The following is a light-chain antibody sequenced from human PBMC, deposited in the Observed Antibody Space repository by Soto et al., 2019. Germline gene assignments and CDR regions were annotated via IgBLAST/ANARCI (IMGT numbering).Light chain of an antibody. CDR3: QEYNNWPPLT. CDR1: QSVSSN. V-gene: IGKV3-15*01. Sequence: EIVMTQSPATLSVSPGEGATLSCRASQSVSSNLAWYQQKPGQAPRLLIYAGSTRATGIPARFRGSGSGTGFTLTITGLQSEDFAVYYCQEYNNWPPLTFDGGTKVEIK. J-gene: IGKJ4*01. CDR2: AGS.